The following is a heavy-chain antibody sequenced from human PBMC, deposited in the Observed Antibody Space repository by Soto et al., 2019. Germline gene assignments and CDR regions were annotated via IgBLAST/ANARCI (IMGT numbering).Heavy chain of an antibody. CDR3: ARDPGDYCGGYCYSDY. CDR1: GGTFSSYA. Sequence: SVKVSCKASGGTFSSYAISWVRQAPGQGLEWMGGIIPIYGTANYAQKFQGRVTITADESTSTAYMELSSLRSEDTAVYYCARDPGDYCGGYCYSDYWGQGTLVTVSS. CDR2: IIPIYGTA. J-gene: IGHJ4*02. V-gene: IGHV1-69*13. D-gene: IGHD2-21*02.